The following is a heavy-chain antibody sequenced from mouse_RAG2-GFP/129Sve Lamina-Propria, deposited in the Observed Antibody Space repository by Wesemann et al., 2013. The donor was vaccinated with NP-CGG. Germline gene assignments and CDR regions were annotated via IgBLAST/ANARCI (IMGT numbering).Heavy chain of an antibody. CDR2: IYPGGGYT. D-gene: IGHD2-3*01. Sequence: QVQLQQSGAELVRPGTSVKMSCKASGYTFTNYWIGWAKQRPGHGLEWIGDIYPGGGYTNYNEEFKGKATLTVDKSSSTAYMQLSSLTSEDSAVYFCARGRLLDYWGQGTTLTVSS. J-gene: IGHJ2*01. CDR3: ARGRLLDY. CDR1: GYTFTNYW. V-gene: IGHV1-63*01.